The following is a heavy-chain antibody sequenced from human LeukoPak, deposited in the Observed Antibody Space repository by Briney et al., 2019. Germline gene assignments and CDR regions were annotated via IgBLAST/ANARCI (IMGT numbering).Heavy chain of an antibody. D-gene: IGHD3-3*01. CDR1: GFTFSSYA. J-gene: IGHJ4*02. CDR2: ISSSSSYI. CDR3: AREDRLRFLDY. V-gene: IGHV3-21*01. Sequence: GGSLRLSCAASGFTFSSYAMSWVRQAPGKGLEWVSSISSSSSYIYYADSVKGRFTISRDNAKNSLYLQMNSLRAEDTAVYYCAREDRLRFLDYWGQGTLVTVSS.